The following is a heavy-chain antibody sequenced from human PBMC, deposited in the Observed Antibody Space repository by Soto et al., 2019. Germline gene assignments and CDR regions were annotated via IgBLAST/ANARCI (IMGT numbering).Heavy chain of an antibody. CDR2: IYYSGST. CDR1: GGSVSSGSYY. CDR3: ASVTRTCISTSCYRYSYGMDV. J-gene: IGHJ6*02. D-gene: IGHD2-2*02. V-gene: IGHV4-61*01. Sequence: QVQLQESGPGLVKPSETLSLTCTVSGGSVSSGSYYWSWIRQPPGKGLEWIGYIYYSGSTNYNPSLKSRVTISVDTSKNQFSLKLSSVTAADTAVYYCASVTRTCISTSCYRYSYGMDVGGQGTTVTVSS.